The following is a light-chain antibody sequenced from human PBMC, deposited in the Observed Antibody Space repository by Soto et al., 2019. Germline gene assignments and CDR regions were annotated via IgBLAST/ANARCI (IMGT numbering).Light chain of an antibody. J-gene: IGLJ1*01. CDR1: SSDVGSSNL. CDR2: EGT. Sequence: QSALTQPASVSGSPGQSITISCTGTSSDVGSSNLVSWYQQHPGKAPKVMIYEGTQRPSGVSNRFSGSKSGNTASLTISGLQAEDEADYYCSSFAGSSTYVFGTGTKLTVL. CDR3: SSFAGSSTYV. V-gene: IGLV2-23*01.